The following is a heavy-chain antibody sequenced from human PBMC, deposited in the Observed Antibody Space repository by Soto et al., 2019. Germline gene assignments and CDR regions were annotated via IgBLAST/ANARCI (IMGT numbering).Heavy chain of an antibody. CDR1: GFTFSSYG. V-gene: IGHV3-30*18. Sequence: QVRLVESGGGVVQPGRSLRLSCAASGFTFSSYGMHWVRQAPGKGLEWVAVISYDGSNKYYADSVKGRFTISRDNSKNTLYLQMNSLRAEDTAVYYVAKDMGIAAAGNYYWGQGTLVTVSS. CDR3: AKDMGIAAAGNYY. J-gene: IGHJ4*02. CDR2: ISYDGSNK. D-gene: IGHD6-13*01.